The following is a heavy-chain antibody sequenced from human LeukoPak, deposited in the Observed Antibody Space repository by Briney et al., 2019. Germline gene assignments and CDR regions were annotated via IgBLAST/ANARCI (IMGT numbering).Heavy chain of an antibody. V-gene: IGHV3-53*01. D-gene: IGHD3-3*01. CDR2: IYSGGRT. J-gene: IGHJ6*03. CDR1: GLTVSSNY. CDR3: GRELRFPRYMDV. Sequence: PGGSLRLSCAASGLTVSSNYMSWVRQAPGKRLEWVSVIYSGGRTYYADSVKGRFTIYRDNSKNALYLQMNSRRAEDTAVYYCGRELRFPRYMDVWGKGTRVTVSS.